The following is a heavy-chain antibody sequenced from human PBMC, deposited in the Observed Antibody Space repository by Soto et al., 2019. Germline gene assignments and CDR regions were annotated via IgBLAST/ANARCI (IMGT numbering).Heavy chain of an antibody. Sequence: GGSLRLSCAASGFTFSSYEMNWVRQAPGKGLEWVSYISSSGSTIYYADSVKGRFTISRDNDKNSLYLQMNRLRAEDTAVYYCARDMYSMDXWGQGTTVTVS. CDR2: ISSSGSTI. CDR1: GFTFSSYE. D-gene: IGHD1-20*01. J-gene: IGHJ6*02. V-gene: IGHV3-48*03. CDR3: ARDMYSMDX.